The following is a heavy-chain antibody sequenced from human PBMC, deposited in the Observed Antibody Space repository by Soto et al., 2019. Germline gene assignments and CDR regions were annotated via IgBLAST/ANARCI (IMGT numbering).Heavy chain of an antibody. V-gene: IGHV3-11*01. D-gene: IGHD3-22*01. Sequence: QVQLVEFGGGLVKPGGSLRLSCAASGFTFSDYYMSWIRQAPGKGLEWVSYISSSGSTIYYADSVKGRFTISRDNAKNSLYLQMNSLRAEDTAVYYCARLDGNSYDSSGYYYYYYGMDVWGQGTTVTVSS. CDR1: GFTFSDYY. J-gene: IGHJ6*02. CDR2: ISSSGSTI. CDR3: ARLDGNSYDSSGYYYYYYGMDV.